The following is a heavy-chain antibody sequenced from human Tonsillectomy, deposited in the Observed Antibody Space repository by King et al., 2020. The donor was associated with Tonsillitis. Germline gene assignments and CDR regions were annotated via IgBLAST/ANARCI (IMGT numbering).Heavy chain of an antibody. CDR1: GDTVSTNSGA. CDR3: ARDLGGWGSYYAFDI. J-gene: IGHJ3*02. Sequence: VQLQQSGPRLVKPSQILSLTCSISGDTVSTNSGAWIWFRQSPSRGLEWLGRTFYRSKWYNDYAISVKSRINFNADTSKNQVSLQLNSVTPEDTAVYYCARDLGGWGSYYAFDIWGQGTMVTVSS. D-gene: IGHD3-10*01. V-gene: IGHV6-1*01. CDR2: TFYRSKWYN.